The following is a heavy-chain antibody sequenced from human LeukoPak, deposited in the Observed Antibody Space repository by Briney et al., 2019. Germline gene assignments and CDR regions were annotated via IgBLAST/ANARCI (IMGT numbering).Heavy chain of an antibody. Sequence: ESGPALVKPTQTLTLTCTFAGFSLSTSGMCVSWIRQPPGKALEWLARIDWDDDKYYSTSLKTRLTISKDTAKNQVVLTMTNMDPVDTATYYCARKARSGGSHFDYWGQGTLVTVSS. D-gene: IGHD2-15*01. CDR2: IDWDDDK. CDR3: ARKARSGGSHFDY. V-gene: IGHV2-70*11. J-gene: IGHJ4*02. CDR1: GFSLSTSGMC.